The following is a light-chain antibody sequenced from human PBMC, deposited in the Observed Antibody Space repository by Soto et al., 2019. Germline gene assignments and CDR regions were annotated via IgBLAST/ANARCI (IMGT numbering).Light chain of an antibody. J-gene: IGLJ3*02. CDR2: EVT. CDR1: SSDVGAYKY. V-gene: IGLV2-8*01. Sequence: QSALTQPPSASGSPGQSVTISCTGTSSDVGAYKYVSWYQQYPGKAPKLMIYEVTNRPSGVPDRFSGSKSGNTASLTVSGLHAEDEADYYCTSYVGNDIWVFGGGTKLTVL. CDR3: TSYVGNDIWV.